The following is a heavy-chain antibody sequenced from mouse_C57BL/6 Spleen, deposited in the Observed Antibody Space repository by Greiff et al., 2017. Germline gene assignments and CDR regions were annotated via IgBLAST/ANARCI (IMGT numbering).Heavy chain of an antibody. CDR2: IWSGGST. CDR1: GFSLTSYG. V-gene: IGHV2-4*01. D-gene: IGHD2-3*01. Sequence: VQLQQSGPGLVQPSQSLSITCTVSGFSLTSYGVHWVRQPPGKGLEWLGVIWSGGSTDYTAAFISRLSISKDNSKSQVFFKMNSQQADDTAIYYCAKKGYDLWYFDVWGTGTTVTVSS. J-gene: IGHJ1*03. CDR3: AKKGYDLWYFDV.